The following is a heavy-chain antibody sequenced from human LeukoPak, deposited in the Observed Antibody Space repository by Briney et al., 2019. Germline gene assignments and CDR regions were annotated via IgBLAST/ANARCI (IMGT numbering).Heavy chain of an antibody. Sequence: GESLKISCKGSGYSINNYWIGWVRQMPGKGLEWMGIIYPADSDNRYSPSFQGQVTISADKSISTAYLQWSCLKASDTAMYYCARQEYCSGGSCYTWFDPWGQGTLVTVSS. J-gene: IGHJ5*02. CDR1: GYSINNYW. D-gene: IGHD2-15*01. CDR2: IYPADSDN. CDR3: ARQEYCSGGSCYTWFDP. V-gene: IGHV5-51*01.